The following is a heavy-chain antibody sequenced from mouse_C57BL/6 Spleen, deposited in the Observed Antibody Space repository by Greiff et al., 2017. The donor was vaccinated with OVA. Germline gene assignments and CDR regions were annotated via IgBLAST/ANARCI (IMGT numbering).Heavy chain of an antibody. CDR1: GYTFTDYY. J-gene: IGHJ3*01. CDR2: INPNNGGT. D-gene: IGHD1-1*01. CDR3: ARHYYYGSSHAFAY. V-gene: IGHV1-26*01. Sequence: VQLQQSGPELVKPGASVKISCKASGYTFTDYYMNWVKQSHGKSLEWIGDINPNNGGTSYNQKFKGKATLTVDKSSSTAYMELRSLTSEDSAVYYCARHYYYGSSHAFAYWGQGTLVTVSA.